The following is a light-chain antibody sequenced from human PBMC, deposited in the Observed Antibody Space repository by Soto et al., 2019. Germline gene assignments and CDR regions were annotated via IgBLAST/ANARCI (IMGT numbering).Light chain of an antibody. J-gene: IGKJ1*01. CDR3: QQFGSSSWT. V-gene: IGKV3-20*01. CDR1: QSVSSGY. CDR2: SAS. Sequence: EIVLTQSPGTLSLSPGERATLSCRASQSVSSGYLAWYQQKPGQAPRLLIYSASSRATGIPDRFSGSGSGKDFTLTISRLVPEDSALYYCQQFGSSSWTFGQGTKVDIK.